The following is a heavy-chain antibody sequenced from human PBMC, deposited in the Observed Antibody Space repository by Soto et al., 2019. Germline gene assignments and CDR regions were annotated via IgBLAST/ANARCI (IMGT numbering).Heavy chain of an antibody. V-gene: IGHV3-30-3*01. Sequence: HPGGSLRLSCAASGFTFSSYAMHWVRQAPGKGLEWVAVISYDGSNKYYADSVKGRFTISRDNSKNTLYLQMNSLRAEDTAVYYCARDWYYDSSGDQDDYWSQGTLVTVSS. J-gene: IGHJ4*02. CDR3: ARDWYYDSSGDQDDY. CDR1: GFTFSSYA. CDR2: ISYDGSNK. D-gene: IGHD3-22*01.